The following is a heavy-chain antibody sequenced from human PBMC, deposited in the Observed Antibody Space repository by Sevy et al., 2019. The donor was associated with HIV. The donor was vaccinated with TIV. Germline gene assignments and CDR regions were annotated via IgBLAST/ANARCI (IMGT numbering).Heavy chain of an antibody. CDR3: AKKGYSSGIFYYFDY. CDR1: GFSFSDSY. D-gene: IGHD5-18*01. CDR2: ISGSGNII. J-gene: IGHJ4*02. Sequence: GGSLRLSCAASGFSFSDSYMSWVRQAPGKGLEWIAYISGSGNIIYYADSVRDRFSISRDNAKKSLYLQMNSLRAEDTAVYFCAKKGYSSGIFYYFDYWGQGTLVTVSS. V-gene: IGHV3-11*01.